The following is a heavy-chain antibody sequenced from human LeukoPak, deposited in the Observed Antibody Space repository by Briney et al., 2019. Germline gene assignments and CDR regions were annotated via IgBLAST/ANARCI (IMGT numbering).Heavy chain of an antibody. Sequence: SPSETLSLTCTVSGGSISSRPYCWGWIRQPPGKGLEWLGSFFYSGSTNYKPSLKSRVTISVDTSKNQFSLKLSSVTAADTAVYYCTRCEVATIYEAREPRHAFDIWGQGTMVTVSS. J-gene: IGHJ3*02. D-gene: IGHD5-12*01. CDR2: FFYSGST. CDR1: GGSISSRPYC. V-gene: IGHV4-39*01. CDR3: TRCEVATIYEAREPRHAFDI.